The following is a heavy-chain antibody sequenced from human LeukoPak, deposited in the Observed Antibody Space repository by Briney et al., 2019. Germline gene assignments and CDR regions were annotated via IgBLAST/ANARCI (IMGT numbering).Heavy chain of an antibody. D-gene: IGHD3-3*01. CDR1: GYTFTGYY. J-gene: IGHJ6*02. CDR2: INPSGGST. Sequence: ASVKVSCKASGYTFTGYYMHWVRQAPGQGLEWMGIINPSGGSTSYAQKFQGRVTMTRDTSTSTVYMELSSLRSEDTAVYYCARFGVVNGMDVWGQGTTVTVSS. CDR3: ARFGVVNGMDV. V-gene: IGHV1-46*01.